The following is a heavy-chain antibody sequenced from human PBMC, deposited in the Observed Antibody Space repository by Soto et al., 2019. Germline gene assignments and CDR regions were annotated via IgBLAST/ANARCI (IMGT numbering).Heavy chain of an antibody. V-gene: IGHV1-3*01. CDR2: INSGNGKT. CDR1: GYTFTTYP. CDR3: ARARYSSGWDLDC. J-gene: IGHJ4*02. D-gene: IGHD6-19*01. Sequence: QVQLVQSGAEVRKPGASVNVSCKASGYTFTTYPIHWVRQAPGQRLEWMGWINSGNGKTKYAPKFQARVTITWDTSATTAKMELSSLTSEDTAVYYCARARYSSGWDLDCWGQGTLVSVSS.